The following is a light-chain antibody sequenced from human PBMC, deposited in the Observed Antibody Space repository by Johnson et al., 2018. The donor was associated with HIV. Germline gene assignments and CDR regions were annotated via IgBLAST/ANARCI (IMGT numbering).Light chain of an antibody. V-gene: IGLV1-51*02. J-gene: IGLJ1*01. CDR2: ENN. CDR3: GTWDNSLNPAYV. Sequence: QSLLTQPPSVSAAPGQKVTISCSGSSSNIGNKYVSWYQQLPGTAPKLLIYENNKRPSGIPDRFSGSKSGTSATLGITGLQTGDEADYYCGTWDNSLNPAYVFGTGTKVTVL. CDR1: SSNIGNKY.